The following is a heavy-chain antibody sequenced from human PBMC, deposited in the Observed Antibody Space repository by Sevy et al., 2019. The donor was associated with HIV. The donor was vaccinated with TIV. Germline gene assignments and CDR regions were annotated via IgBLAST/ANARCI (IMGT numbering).Heavy chain of an antibody. D-gene: IGHD3-22*01. V-gene: IGHV3-30-3*01. J-gene: IGHJ4*02. Sequence: GGSLRLSCAASGFTFSSYAMHWVRQAPGKGLEGVAVISYDGSNKYYADSVKGRFTISRDNSKNTLNLQMNSLRAEDTAVYYCARDPNYYDSSGPWDYWGQGTLVTVSS. CDR2: ISYDGSNK. CDR3: ARDPNYYDSSGPWDY. CDR1: GFTFSSYA.